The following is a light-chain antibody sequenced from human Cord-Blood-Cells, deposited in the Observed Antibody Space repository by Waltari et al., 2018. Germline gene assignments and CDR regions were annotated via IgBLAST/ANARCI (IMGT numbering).Light chain of an antibody. CDR3: AAWDDSLSGWV. CDR2: RNN. J-gene: IGLJ3*02. V-gene: IGLV1-47*01. CDR1: NSNIGSNY. Sequence: QSVLTQPPSASGTPGQRVTISCSVSNSNIGSNYVYWYQQLPGTAPKLLIYRNNQRPSGVPDRFSGSKSGTSASLAISGLRSEDEADYYCAAWDDSLSGWVFGGGTKLTVL.